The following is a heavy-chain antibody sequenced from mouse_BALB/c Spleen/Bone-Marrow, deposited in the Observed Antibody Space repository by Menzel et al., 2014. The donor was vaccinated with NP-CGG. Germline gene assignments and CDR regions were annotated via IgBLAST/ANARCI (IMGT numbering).Heavy chain of an antibody. CDR3: AICGNYEAWFPY. D-gene: IGHD2-1*01. V-gene: IGHV1S135*01. CDR1: GYAFTDYN. CDR2: IGPYNGDT. J-gene: IGHJ3*01. Sequence: EVQLQQSGPELVKPGASVKVSCRASGYAFTDYNMYWVKQSHGKSLEWIGYIGPYNGDTNYNQKFKGKATLTVDKSSSTAYMHLNSLTSEDSAVDYCAICGNYEAWFPYWGQGTLVTVSA.